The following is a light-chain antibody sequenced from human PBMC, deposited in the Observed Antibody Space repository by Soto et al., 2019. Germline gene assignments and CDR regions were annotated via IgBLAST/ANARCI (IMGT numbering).Light chain of an antibody. V-gene: IGKV3D-20*01. Sequence: EIVLTQSPATLSLSPGERATLSCGASQSVSSSYLAWYQQKPGLAPRLLIYDASYRATGIPDRFSGSGSVTDFTLTISRLEPEDFEVYYCQQYGSSPQTFGPGTKLELK. CDR2: DAS. CDR3: QQYGSSPQT. J-gene: IGKJ2*01. CDR1: QSVSSSY.